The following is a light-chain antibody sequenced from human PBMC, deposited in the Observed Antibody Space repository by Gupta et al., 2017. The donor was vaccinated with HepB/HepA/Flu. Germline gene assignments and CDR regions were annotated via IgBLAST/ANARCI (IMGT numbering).Light chain of an antibody. CDR2: KVK. CDR1: SSDIGTYNL. Sequence: SPLTQPASVSGSPGQSLTISCTGTSSDIGTYNLVSWYQQYPGKAAKLVIYKVKERPSGISNRFSGSKSGNTASLTISGRQEEDEADYYGCSFTGSSSVIFGGGTKFTVL. V-gene: IGLV2-23*02. J-gene: IGLJ2*01. CDR3: CSFTGSSSVI.